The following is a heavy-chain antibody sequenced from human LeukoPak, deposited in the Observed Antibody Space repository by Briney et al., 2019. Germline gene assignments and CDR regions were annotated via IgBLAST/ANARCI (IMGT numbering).Heavy chain of an antibody. J-gene: IGHJ4*02. CDR1: GGSISSGGYY. D-gene: IGHD2-2*01. Sequence: PSQTLSLTCTVSGGSISSGGYYWSWIRQPPGKGLEWIGYIYHSGSTYFNPSLKSRVTISVDRSKNQFSLKLSSVTAADTAVYYCARSCSSTSCYLAQDYWGQGTLVTVSS. CDR2: IYHSGST. CDR3: ARSCSSTSCYLAQDY. V-gene: IGHV4-30-2*01.